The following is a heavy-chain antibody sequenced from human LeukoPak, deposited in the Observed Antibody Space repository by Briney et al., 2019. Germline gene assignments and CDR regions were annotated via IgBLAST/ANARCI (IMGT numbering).Heavy chain of an antibody. J-gene: IGHJ4*02. CDR1: GFTFSSYE. CDR3: ARGDSYYPDY. V-gene: IGHV3-48*03. CDR2: ISTSGSAI. Sequence: GGSLRLSCAASGFTFSSYEMNWVRQAPGKGLEWVSYISTSGSAIYYADSVKGRFTISRDNAKNTLYLQMNSLRAEDTAVYYCARGDSYYPDYWGQGTLVTVSS. D-gene: IGHD4-11*01.